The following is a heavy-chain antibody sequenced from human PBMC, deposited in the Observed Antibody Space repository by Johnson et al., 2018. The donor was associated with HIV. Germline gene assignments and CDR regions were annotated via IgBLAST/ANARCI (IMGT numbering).Heavy chain of an antibody. CDR3: ARGLWLTPDVFDF. D-gene: IGHD3-16*01. CDR1: GFTFSDYY. V-gene: IGHV3-11*04. J-gene: IGHJ3*01. CDR2: ISSSGSSR. Sequence: VQLVESGGGLVKPGGSLRLSCAASGFTFSDYYMSWIRQAPGKGLEWVSYISSSGSSRYYADSVKGRFTVSRDNAKNSLYLQTNSLRADDTAVYYCARGLWLTPDVFDFWGKGTMVTVSS.